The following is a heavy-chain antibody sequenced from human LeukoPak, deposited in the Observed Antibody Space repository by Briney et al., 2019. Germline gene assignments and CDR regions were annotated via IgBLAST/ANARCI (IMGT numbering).Heavy chain of an antibody. CDR1: GGTFSSYA. CDR2: IIPIFGTA. D-gene: IGHD6-13*01. Sequence: ASVKVSCKASGGTFSSYAISWVRQAPGQGLEWMGGIIPIFGTANYAQKFQGRVTITTDESTSTAYMELSSLRSGDTAVYYCASIAAAGIRMGYFDYWGQGTLVTVSS. CDR3: ASIAAAGIRMGYFDY. J-gene: IGHJ4*02. V-gene: IGHV1-69*05.